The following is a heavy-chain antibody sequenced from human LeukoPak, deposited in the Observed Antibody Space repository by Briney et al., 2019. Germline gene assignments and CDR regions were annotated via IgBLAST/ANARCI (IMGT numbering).Heavy chain of an antibody. D-gene: IGHD3-9*01. CDR2: IYYSGST. V-gene: IGHV4-59*08. CDR1: GGSISSYY. Sequence: PSETLSLTRTVSGGSISSYYWSWIRQPPGKGLEWIGYIYYSGSTNYNPSLKSRVTISVDTSKNQFSLKLSSVTAADTAVYYCARLTGYTNAFDIWGQGTMVTVSS. J-gene: IGHJ3*02. CDR3: ARLTGYTNAFDI.